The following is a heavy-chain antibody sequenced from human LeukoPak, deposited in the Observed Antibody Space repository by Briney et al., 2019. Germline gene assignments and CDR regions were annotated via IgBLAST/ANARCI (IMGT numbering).Heavy chain of an antibody. Sequence: ASVNVSCKASGYTFTDYYIDWVRQAPGQGLEWMGWINPNSDGINYAQNFQGRVTMTRDTSISTAYMELSSLRSDDTAVYYCARVKARGIVGSTTVLDPWGQGTLVTVSS. CDR3: ARVKARGIVGSTTVLDP. CDR2: INPNSDGI. CDR1: GYTFTDYY. J-gene: IGHJ5*02. D-gene: IGHD1-26*01. V-gene: IGHV1-2*02.